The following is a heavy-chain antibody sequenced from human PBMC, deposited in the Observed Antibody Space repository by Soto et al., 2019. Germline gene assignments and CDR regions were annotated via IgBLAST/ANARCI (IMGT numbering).Heavy chain of an antibody. CDR3: ARGKNSAFDY. Sequence: QVQLQQSGPRLVKPSQTLSLTCAISGDSISTSNVAWNWIRQSPSGGLEWLGRTGYTSKWYNDYAVSVKSRITSNPDTSKNQFSLQLNSVTPDDTAIYYCARGKNSAFDYWGQGTLVTVSS. CDR1: GDSISTSNVA. CDR2: TGYTSKWYN. J-gene: IGHJ4*02. D-gene: IGHD5-18*01. V-gene: IGHV6-1*01.